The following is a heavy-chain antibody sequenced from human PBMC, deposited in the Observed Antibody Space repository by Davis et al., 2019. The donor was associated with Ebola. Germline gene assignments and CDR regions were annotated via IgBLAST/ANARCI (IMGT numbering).Heavy chain of an antibody. CDR2: INHSGST. CDR3: ARRRDGNWFDP. D-gene: IGHD5-24*01. Sequence: PSETLSLTCAVYGGSFSGYYWSWIRQPPGKGLEWIGEINHSGSTNYNPSLKSRVTISVDTSKNQFSLKLSSVTAADTAAYYCARRRDGNWFDPWGQGTLVTVSS. V-gene: IGHV4-34*01. CDR1: GGSFSGYY. J-gene: IGHJ5*02.